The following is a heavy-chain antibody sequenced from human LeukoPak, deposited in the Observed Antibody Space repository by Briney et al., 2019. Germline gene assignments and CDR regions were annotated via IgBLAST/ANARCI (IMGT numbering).Heavy chain of an antibody. CDR2: VNPDTGNT. V-gene: IGHV1-8*03. CDR3: ARRGLVAGIYDLVYGFDI. D-gene: IGHD3/OR15-3a*01. CDR1: GYSFTTFH. J-gene: IGHJ3*02. Sequence: ASVNFSCKAAGYSFTTFHINGGRPAPGQGPGWVGWVNPDTGNTGFAQKFQGRVTITQNNYVMTVYMELSSLTSEDTAVYYCARRGLVAGIYDLVYGFDIWGQGTMVTVSS.